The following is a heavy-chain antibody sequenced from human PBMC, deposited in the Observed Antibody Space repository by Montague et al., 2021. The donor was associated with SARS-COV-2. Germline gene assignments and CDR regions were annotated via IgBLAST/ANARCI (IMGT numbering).Heavy chain of an antibody. Sequence: SETLSLTSTASGGSISSYYWSWIRQPPGKGLEWIGYIYYSGSANXNPSRKSRVTISVDTSKKQFSLKLSSVTAADTAVYYCARAGRVRFLEYGMDVWGQGTTVTVSS. CDR1: GGSISSYY. V-gene: IGHV4-59*01. D-gene: IGHD3-3*01. J-gene: IGHJ6*02. CDR3: ARAGRVRFLEYGMDV. CDR2: IYYSGSA.